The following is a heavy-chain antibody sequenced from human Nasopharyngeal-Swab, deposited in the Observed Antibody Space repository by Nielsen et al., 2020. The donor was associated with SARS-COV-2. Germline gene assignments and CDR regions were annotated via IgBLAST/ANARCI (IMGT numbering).Heavy chain of an antibody. D-gene: IGHD2-2*02. CDR1: GGSISSGDYY. CDR3: ARHVGDIVVVPAAIGNWFDP. J-gene: IGHJ5*02. CDR2: IYYSGST. V-gene: IGHV4-39*01. Sequence: SETLSLTCTVSGGSISSGDYYWSWIRQPPGKGLEWIGSIYYSGSTYYNPSLKSRVTISVDTSKNQFSLKLSSVTAADTAVYYCARHVGDIVVVPAAIGNWFDPWGQGTLVTVSS.